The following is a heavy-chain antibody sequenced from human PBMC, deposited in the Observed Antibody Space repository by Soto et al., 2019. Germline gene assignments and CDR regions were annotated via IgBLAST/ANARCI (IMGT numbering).Heavy chain of an antibody. CDR2: ISRESSYI. Sequence: PGGSPMVSRSASVYTFGDYTMNCVLHAPGKGLERVSSISRESSYIHYTDSVKGRFTISRDNARNSVILEMAGLTVDDTGVYFCAAGAAASTSPHGMDVWGRGSTVTVTS. CDR1: VYTFGDYT. V-gene: IGHV3-21*04. J-gene: IGHJ6*04. CDR3: AAGAAASTSPHGMDV. D-gene: IGHD2-15*01.